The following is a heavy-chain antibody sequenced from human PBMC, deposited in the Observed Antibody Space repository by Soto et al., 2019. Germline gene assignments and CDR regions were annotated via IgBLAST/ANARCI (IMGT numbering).Heavy chain of an antibody. CDR2: VYHTGRT. D-gene: IGHD3-3*01. CDR1: GGSISSSS. CDR3: ARDFAYFDS. Sequence: SETLSLTCTVSGGSISSSSWSWIRQPPGKGLEWIGYVYHTGRTSYNPSLKSRVSISMDTSKNQFSLNLDSVTAADTAVYFCARDFAYFDSWGQGTLVTVSS. V-gene: IGHV4-59*01. J-gene: IGHJ4*02.